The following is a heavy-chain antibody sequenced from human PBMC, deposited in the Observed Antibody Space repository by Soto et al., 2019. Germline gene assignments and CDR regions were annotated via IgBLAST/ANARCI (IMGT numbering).Heavy chain of an antibody. Sequence: GASLKISCKGSGYTFTNYWIGWVLQIPGKGLEWMGVIYPGDSDTKYRQPFQGQVTISVDKSISTPYLPWRSPKASDTAMYYGSTNCANYWPPGYNWGQETLV. D-gene: IGHD1-7*01. V-gene: IGHV5-51*01. J-gene: IGHJ4*02. CDR3: STNCANYWPPGYN. CDR1: GYTFTNYW. CDR2: IYPGDSDT.